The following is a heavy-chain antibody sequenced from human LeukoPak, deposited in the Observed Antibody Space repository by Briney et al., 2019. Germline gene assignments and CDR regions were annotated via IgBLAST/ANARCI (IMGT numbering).Heavy chain of an antibody. V-gene: IGHV3-21*01. D-gene: IGHD4-17*01. CDR3: ASPSSRSTATYGDYSY. CDR2: ISSSSSYM. CDR1: GFTFSSYS. J-gene: IGHJ4*02. Sequence: GGSLRLSCAASGFTFSSYSMNWVRQAPGKGLEWVSSISSSSSYMYYADSVKGRFTISRDNAKNSLYLQMNSLRAEDTAVYYCASPSSRSTATYGDYSYWGQGTLVTVSS.